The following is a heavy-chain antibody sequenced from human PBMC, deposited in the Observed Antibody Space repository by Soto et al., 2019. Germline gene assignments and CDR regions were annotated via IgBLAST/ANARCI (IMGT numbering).Heavy chain of an antibody. J-gene: IGHJ4*02. Sequence: EVQLVESGGGLVKPGGSLRLSCAASGFTFTRYSMNWVRQAPGKGLEWVSSISSTTNYIYYADSMKGRFTVSRDNAKNSVYLDMSSLSAEVTAVYYFARESEDLTSNFDYWGQGTLVTVSS. V-gene: IGHV3-21*01. CDR1: GFTFTRYS. CDR3: ARESEDLTSNFDY. CDR2: ISSTTNYI.